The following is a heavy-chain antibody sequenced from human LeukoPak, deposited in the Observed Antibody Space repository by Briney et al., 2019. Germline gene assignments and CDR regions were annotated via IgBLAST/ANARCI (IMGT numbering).Heavy chain of an antibody. CDR3: ASRTDDAFDI. CDR1: GGSISSSSYY. D-gene: IGHD1-14*01. CDR2: IYYSGST. J-gene: IGHJ3*02. Sequence: SETLSLTCTVSGGSISSSSYYWGWIRQPPGKGLEWIGSIYYSGSTYYNPSLKSRVTISVDTSKNQFSLKLSSVTAADTAVYYCASRTDDAFDIWGQGTMVTVSS. V-gene: IGHV4-39*01.